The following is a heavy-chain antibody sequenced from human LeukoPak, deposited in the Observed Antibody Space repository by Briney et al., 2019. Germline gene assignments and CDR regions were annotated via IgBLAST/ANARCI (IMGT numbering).Heavy chain of an antibody. J-gene: IGHJ4*02. CDR1: GFTFSSYA. CDR3: AKGRYYYGSGSYPAFDY. Sequence: GGSLRLSCAASGFTFSSYAMSWVRQAPGKGLEWVSAISGSGGSTYYADSVKGRFTISRDNSKNTLYLQMNSLRAEDTAVYYCAKGRYYYGSGSYPAFDYWGQGTLVTVS. V-gene: IGHV3-23*01. CDR2: ISGSGGST. D-gene: IGHD3-10*01.